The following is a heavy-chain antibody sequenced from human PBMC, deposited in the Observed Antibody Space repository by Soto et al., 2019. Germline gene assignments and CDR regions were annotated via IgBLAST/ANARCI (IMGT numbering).Heavy chain of an antibody. D-gene: IGHD3-10*01. CDR2: MXSNGYT. CDR3: ARQGFGATNGLVDV. Sequence: XXTLSLTCTVSGDSITNYYCSWFRQPPGXGLEWIGYMXSNGYTRYNPSIRSRVXXSVDTSKXXFSIKLNSVTVAEKALYYCARQGFGATNGLVDVWAQGTTVTVSS. V-gene: IGHV4-59*08. CDR1: GDSITNYY. J-gene: IGHJ6*02.